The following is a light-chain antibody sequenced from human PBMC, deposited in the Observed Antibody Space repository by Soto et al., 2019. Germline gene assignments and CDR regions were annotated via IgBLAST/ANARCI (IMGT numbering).Light chain of an antibody. CDR3: QHYGYPQWT. CDR2: GAS. J-gene: IGKJ1*01. V-gene: IGKV3-20*01. Sequence: VVLTQSPATLSLSPGDRATLSCRASRHVYINALGWYQQKPGRTPTLLIYGASTRATDIPDRFSATGSGTDFSLTISGVEPEDSAVYYCQHYGYPQWTFGQGTKVEIK. CDR1: RHVYINA.